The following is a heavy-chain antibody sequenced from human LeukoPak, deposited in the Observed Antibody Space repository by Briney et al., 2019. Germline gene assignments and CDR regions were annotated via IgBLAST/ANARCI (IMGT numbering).Heavy chain of an antibody. D-gene: IGHD2-2*01. CDR3: AREEVLAHDAFDI. CDR1: GGSISSGGYS. Sequence: SETLSLTCAVSGGSISSGGYSWSWIRQPAGKGLEWIGRIYTSGSTNYNPSLESRVTMSVDTSKNQFSLKLSSVTAADTAVYYCAREEVLAHDAFDIWGQGTMVTVSS. CDR2: IYTSGST. J-gene: IGHJ3*02. V-gene: IGHV4-61*02.